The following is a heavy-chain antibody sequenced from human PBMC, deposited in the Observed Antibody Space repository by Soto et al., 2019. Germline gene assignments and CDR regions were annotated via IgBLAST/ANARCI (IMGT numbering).Heavy chain of an antibody. Sequence: QSGGSLRLSCAASGFTFSSDWMSWVRQAPGKGLEWVANIKQDGSEKYYVDSVKGRFTISRDNAKNSLYLQMNSLRAEDTAVYYCATSGQCLHSRLLYFDYCDQGTLVTVSS. CDR3: ATSGQCLHSRLLYFDY. CDR2: IKQDGSEK. CDR1: GFTFSSDW. J-gene: IGHJ4*02. D-gene: IGHD1-26*01. V-gene: IGHV3-7*03.